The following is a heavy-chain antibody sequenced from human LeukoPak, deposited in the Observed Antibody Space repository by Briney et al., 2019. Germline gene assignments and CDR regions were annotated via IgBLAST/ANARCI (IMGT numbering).Heavy chain of an antibody. CDR1: GFSFNRYG. D-gene: IGHD3-16*01. Sequence: GGSLRLSCAASGFSFNRYGMHWVRQAPGKVLEWVAVISYDGSNKNYADSVKGRFTISRDNSKNTLYLQMSSLRAEDTAVYYCAKDVGGVYNYFDFWGQGTRVTVSS. CDR2: ISYDGSNK. J-gene: IGHJ4*02. CDR3: AKDVGGVYNYFDF. V-gene: IGHV3-30*18.